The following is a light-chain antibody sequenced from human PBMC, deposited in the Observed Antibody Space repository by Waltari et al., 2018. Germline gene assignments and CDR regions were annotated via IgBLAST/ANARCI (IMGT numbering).Light chain of an antibody. Sequence: EIVMTQSPGTLSVSPGEGATRPCRASQSVRSNVAWYQQRPGQAPRLLIFGASTRATGIPARFSGSESGTEFTLTISSLQSEDSGVYFCQQYTTLPLTFGGGTKVEI. CDR1: QSVRSN. CDR3: QQYTTLPLT. CDR2: GAS. J-gene: IGKJ4*01. V-gene: IGKV3-15*01.